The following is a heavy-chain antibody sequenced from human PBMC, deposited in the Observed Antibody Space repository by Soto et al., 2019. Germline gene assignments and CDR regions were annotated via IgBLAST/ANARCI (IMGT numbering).Heavy chain of an antibody. V-gene: IGHV4-34*01. Sequence: ETLSLTCAVYGGSFSGYYWSWIRQPPGKGLEWIGEINHSGSTNYNPSLKSRVTISVDTSKNQFSLKLSSVTAADTAVYYCARSPTYDSTDYWGQGTLVTVSS. D-gene: IGHD3-22*01. CDR2: INHSGST. CDR3: ARSPTYDSTDY. CDR1: GGSFSGYY. J-gene: IGHJ4*02.